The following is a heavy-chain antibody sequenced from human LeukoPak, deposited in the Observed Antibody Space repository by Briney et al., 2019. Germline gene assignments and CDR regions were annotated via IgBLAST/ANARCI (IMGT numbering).Heavy chain of an antibody. Sequence: SETLSLTCAVYGGSFSGDYWNWIRQPPGKGLEWIGEINHSGSTNYNPSLKSRVTISVDTSKNQFSLKLSSVTAADTAVYYCARAYDSSGRYVDYWGQGTLVTVSS. J-gene: IGHJ4*02. CDR2: INHSGST. V-gene: IGHV4-34*01. D-gene: IGHD3-22*01. CDR3: ARAYDSSGRYVDY. CDR1: GGSFSGDY.